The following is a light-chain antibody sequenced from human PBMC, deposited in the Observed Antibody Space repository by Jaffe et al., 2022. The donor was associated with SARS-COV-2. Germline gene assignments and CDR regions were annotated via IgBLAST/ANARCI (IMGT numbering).Light chain of an antibody. V-gene: IGKV4-1*01. CDR2: WAS. CDR1: QSVLYSSNNKNY. Sequence: DIVMTQSPDSLAVSLGERATINCKSSQSVLYSSNNKNYLAWYQQKPGQPPKLLIYWASTRESGVPDRFSGSGSGTDFTLTISSLQAEDVAVYYCQQYYSTLQGVTFGPGTKVDIK. J-gene: IGKJ3*01. CDR3: QQYYSTLQGVT.